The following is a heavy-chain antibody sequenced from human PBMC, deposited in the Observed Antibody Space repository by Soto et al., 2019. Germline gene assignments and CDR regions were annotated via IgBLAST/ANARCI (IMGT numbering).Heavy chain of an antibody. CDR2: ISSSSSYI. J-gene: IGHJ4*02. CDR3: ASVVPAYSYGSPFDY. D-gene: IGHD5-18*01. V-gene: IGHV3-21*01. CDR1: GFTFSSYS. Sequence: EVQLVESGGGLVKPGGSLRLSCAASGFTFSSYSMNWVRQAPGKGLEWVSSISSSSSYIYYADSVKGRFTISRDNAKNSLYLQMNSLRAEDTAVYYCASVVPAYSYGSPFDYWGQGTLVTVSS.